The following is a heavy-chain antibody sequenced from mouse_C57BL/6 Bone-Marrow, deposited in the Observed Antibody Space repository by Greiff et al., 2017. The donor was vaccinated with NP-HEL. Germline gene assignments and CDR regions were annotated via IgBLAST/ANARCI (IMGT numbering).Heavy chain of an antibody. CDR1: GYTFTSYW. CDR2: IDPSDSYT. Sequence: QVQLQQPGAELVKPGASVKLSCKASGYTFTSYWMQWVKQRPGQGLEWIGEIDPSDSYTNYNQKFKGKATLTVDTSSSTAYMQLSGLTSEDSAVYYCARDYRDYWGKGTTLTVSS. V-gene: IGHV1-50*01. J-gene: IGHJ2*01. CDR3: ARDYRDY. D-gene: IGHD5-5*01.